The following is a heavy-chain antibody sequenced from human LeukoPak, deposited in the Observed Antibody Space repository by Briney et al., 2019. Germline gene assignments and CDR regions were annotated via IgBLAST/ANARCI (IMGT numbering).Heavy chain of an antibody. D-gene: IGHD1-1*01. V-gene: IGHV4-30-2*01. Sequence: SQTLSLTCTVSGGSISSGGYYWSWIRQPPGKGLEWIGYIYHSGSTYYNPSLKSRVTILVDRSKNQFSLKLSSVTAADTAVYYCAREGDWKGYFDYWGQGTLVTVSS. CDR1: GGSISSGGYY. CDR3: AREGDWKGYFDY. CDR2: IYHSGST. J-gene: IGHJ4*02.